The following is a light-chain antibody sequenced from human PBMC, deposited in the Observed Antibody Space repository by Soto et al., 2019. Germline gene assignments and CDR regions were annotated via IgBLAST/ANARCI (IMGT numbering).Light chain of an antibody. Sequence: DIPMTQSPSSVSASVGDRLTITCRASRDISNSLAWYQQTPGKAPKLLLRGASSLHRGVPSRFSGGGAGTEFTLTISSLQPEDFATYYCLQDYDYPRTFGQGTKVEIK. CDR1: RDISNS. J-gene: IGKJ1*01. CDR2: GAS. CDR3: LQDYDYPRT. V-gene: IGKV1-12*01.